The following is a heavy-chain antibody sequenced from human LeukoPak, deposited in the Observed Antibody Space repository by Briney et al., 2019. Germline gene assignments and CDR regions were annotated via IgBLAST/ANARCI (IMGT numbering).Heavy chain of an antibody. D-gene: IGHD3-10*01. V-gene: IGHV4-30-2*01. Sequence: SETLSLTCAVSGGSISSGGYSWSWIRQPPGKGLEWIGYIYHSGSTYYNPSLKSRVTISIDRSKNQFSLKLSSATAADTAVYYCARVLGAYPPDAFDIWGQGTMVTVSS. CDR1: GGSISSGGYS. CDR3: ARVLGAYPPDAFDI. J-gene: IGHJ3*02. CDR2: IYHSGST.